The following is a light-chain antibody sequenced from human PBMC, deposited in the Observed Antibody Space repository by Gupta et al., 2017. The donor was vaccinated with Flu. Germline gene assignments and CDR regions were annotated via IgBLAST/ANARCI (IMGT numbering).Light chain of an antibody. CDR1: TSDVGANNY. CDR2: GVN. CDR3: SSYRSSSTSFF. Sequence: GQSIAISCTGTTSDVGANNYVSWYQQHPGKAPKVMIYGVNNRPSGFSDRFSGSKSGNTASLTISGLQAEDEADYYCSSYRSSSTSFFFGTGTKVTVL. V-gene: IGLV2-14*01. J-gene: IGLJ1*01.